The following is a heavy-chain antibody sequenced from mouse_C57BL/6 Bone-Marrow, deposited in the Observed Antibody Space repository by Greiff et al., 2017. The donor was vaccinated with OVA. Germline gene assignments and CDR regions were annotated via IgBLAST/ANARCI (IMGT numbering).Heavy chain of an antibody. CDR2: IYPGSGST. CDR3: ARSLYYFYAMDY. Sequence: VQLQQPGAELVKPGASVKMSCKASGYTFTSYWLTWVKQRPGQGLEWIGDIYPGSGSTNYNEKFKSKATLTVDTSSSTAYMQLSSLTSEDSAVYYCARSLYYFYAMDYWGQGTSVTVSS. J-gene: IGHJ4*01. D-gene: IGHD1-1*01. CDR1: GYTFTSYW. V-gene: IGHV1-55*01.